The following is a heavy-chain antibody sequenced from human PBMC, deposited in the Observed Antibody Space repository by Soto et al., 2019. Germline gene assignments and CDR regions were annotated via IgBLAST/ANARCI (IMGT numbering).Heavy chain of an antibody. D-gene: IGHD3-16*01. CDR1: GFTFSSYA. CDR3: AKVLGEYFYYYYMDV. V-gene: IGHV3-23*01. Sequence: EVQLLESGGGLVQPGGSLRLSCAASGFTFSSYAMNWVRQAPGKVLEWVSGISGSGGSTYYADSVKGRFTISRDNSKNTLYLQMNSLRSEDTAVYYCAKVLGEYFYYYYMDVWGKGTTVTVSS. J-gene: IGHJ6*03. CDR2: ISGSGGST.